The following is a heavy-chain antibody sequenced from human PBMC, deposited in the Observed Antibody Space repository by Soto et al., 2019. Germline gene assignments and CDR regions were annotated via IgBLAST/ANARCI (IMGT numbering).Heavy chain of an antibody. D-gene: IGHD3-10*01. CDR3: AVLSTMVRGVIIHRRHYYGMDV. CDR2: IIPIFGTA. V-gene: IGHV1-69*13. CDR1: GGTFSSYA. J-gene: IGHJ6*02. Sequence: GASVKVSCKASGGTFSSYAISWVRQAPGQGLEWMGGIIPIFGTANYAQKFQGRVTITADESTSTAYMELSSLRSEDTAVYYCAVLSTMVRGVIIHRRHYYGMDVWGQGTTVTVSS.